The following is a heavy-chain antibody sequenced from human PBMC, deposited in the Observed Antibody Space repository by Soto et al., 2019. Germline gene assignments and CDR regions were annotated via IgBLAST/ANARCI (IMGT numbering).Heavy chain of an antibody. CDR1: GDSMRNYY. Sequence: SETLSLTCTVSGDSMRNYYWTWIRQPPGKGLEWIGYIYYNGNTKYNPSLESRVTFSADTSKNQFSLRLSSVIAADTAVYYCARVTSSTWYFDYWGPGTMVTVSS. J-gene: IGHJ4*02. CDR2: IYYNGNT. D-gene: IGHD6-13*01. CDR3: ARVTSSTWYFDY. V-gene: IGHV4-59*01.